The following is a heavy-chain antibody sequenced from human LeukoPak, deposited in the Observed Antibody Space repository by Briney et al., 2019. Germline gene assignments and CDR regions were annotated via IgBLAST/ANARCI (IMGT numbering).Heavy chain of an antibody. CDR2: ISSSSSTI. CDR1: VFTFGSYS. V-gene: IGHV3-48*04. CDR3: ARYVENYYYYYMDV. J-gene: IGHJ6*03. Sequence: GGSLRLSCAASVFTFGSYSMNWVRQAPGKGREWVSYISSSSSTIYYADSVKGRFTISRDNAKNSLYLQMNSLRAEDTAVYYCARYVENYYYYYMDVWGKGTTVTVSS. D-gene: IGHD3-16*01.